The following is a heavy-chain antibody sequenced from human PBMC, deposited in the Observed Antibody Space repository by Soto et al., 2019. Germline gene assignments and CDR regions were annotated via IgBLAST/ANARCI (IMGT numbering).Heavy chain of an antibody. CDR3: SRELNTESSAYYSFAF. Sequence: QVQMVQSGPEVKMPGASVKVSCKTSGYTFTAYGLAWLRQAPGQRPEWMGWVSTNDDRTNYARKFQGRVTMTTDRSTTTTSMELRSLGTDDTAGYSCSRELNTESSAYYSFAFWGQGTLVTVSS. CDR2: VSTNDDRT. J-gene: IGHJ4*02. V-gene: IGHV1-18*01. D-gene: IGHD3-22*01. CDR1: GYTFTAYG.